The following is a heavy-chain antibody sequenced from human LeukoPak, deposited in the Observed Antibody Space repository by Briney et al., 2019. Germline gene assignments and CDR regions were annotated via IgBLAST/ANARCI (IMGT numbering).Heavy chain of an antibody. J-gene: IGHJ3*02. V-gene: IGHV3-48*04. CDR2: ISSSSSTI. D-gene: IGHD6-13*01. Sequence: PGGSLRLSCAASGFTFSSYSMNWVRQAPGKGLEWVSYISSSSSTIYYADSVKGRFTISRDNAKNSLYLQMNSLRAEDTAVYYCASSLYSDAFDIWGQGTMVTVSS. CDR3: ASSLYSDAFDI. CDR1: GFTFSSYS.